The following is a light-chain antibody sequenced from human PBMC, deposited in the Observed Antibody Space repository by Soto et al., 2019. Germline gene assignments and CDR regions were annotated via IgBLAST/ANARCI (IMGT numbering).Light chain of an antibody. CDR2: EVS. CDR1: SSDVGAYDY. Sequence: QSVLTQPPSVSGSPGQSITISGTGTSSDVGAYDYVSWYQQHPDTAPKLMIYEVSHRPSGVSDRFSGSKSVNTATLTISGLHAEDEADYYCSSYTSSSTRVFGTGTKVTVL. V-gene: IGLV2-14*03. J-gene: IGLJ1*01. CDR3: SSYTSSSTRV.